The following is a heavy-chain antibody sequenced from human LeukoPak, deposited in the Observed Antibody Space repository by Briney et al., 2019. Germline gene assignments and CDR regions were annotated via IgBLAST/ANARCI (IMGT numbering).Heavy chain of an antibody. D-gene: IGHD6-19*01. CDR2: IKSKTDGGTT. Sequence: GGSLRLSCAASGFTFRSYSMNWVRQAPGKGLEWVGRIKSKTDGGTTDYAAPVKGRFTISRDDSKNTLYLQMNSLKTEDTAVYYCTAEQWLDDYWGQGTLVTVSS. V-gene: IGHV3-15*01. J-gene: IGHJ4*02. CDR3: TAEQWLDDY. CDR1: GFTFRSYS.